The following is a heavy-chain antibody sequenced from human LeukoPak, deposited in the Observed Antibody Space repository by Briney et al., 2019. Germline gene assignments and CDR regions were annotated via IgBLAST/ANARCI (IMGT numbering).Heavy chain of an antibody. J-gene: IGHJ5*02. CDR1: GGSISSGDYY. V-gene: IGHV4-30-4*01. CDR3: ARDPVWFGELLGWFDP. D-gene: IGHD3-10*01. CDR2: IYYSGST. Sequence: PSETLSLTCTVSGGSISSGDYYWSWIRQPPGKGLEWIGYIYYSGSTYYNPSLKSRVTISVDTSKNQFSLKLSSVTAADTAVYYCARDPVWFGELLGWFDPWGQGTLVTVSS.